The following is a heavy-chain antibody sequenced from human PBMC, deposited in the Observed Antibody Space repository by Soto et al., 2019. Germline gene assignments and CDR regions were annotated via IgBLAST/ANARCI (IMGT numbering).Heavy chain of an antibody. Sequence: GGSLRLSCAASGFTFSSYSMNWVRQAPGKGLEWVSYISSSSTIYYADSVKGRFTISRDNAKNSLYLQMNSLRAEDTAVYYCARAVDSSSPYYYYYYMDVWGKGTTVTVSS. D-gene: IGHD6-6*01. CDR2: ISSSSTI. CDR3: ARAVDSSSPYYYYYYMDV. CDR1: GFTFSSYS. J-gene: IGHJ6*03. V-gene: IGHV3-48*01.